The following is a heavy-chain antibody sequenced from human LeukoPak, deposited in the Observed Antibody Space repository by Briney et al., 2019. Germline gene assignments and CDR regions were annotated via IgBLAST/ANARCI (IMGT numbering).Heavy chain of an antibody. V-gene: IGHV4-39*01. J-gene: IGHJ5*01. CDR2: IYYSGNP. CDR3: ASQLGTTGYYTGFIDS. D-gene: IGHD3/OR15-3a*01. Sequence: MPSETLSLTCTVSGGSISNSSYYWAWIRQPPGKGLEWIGSIYYSGNPFYNPSLKSRVTILVDTSNNQFSLEVDSVTAADTAMYYCASQLGTTGYYTGFIDSWGQGALVTVSS. CDR1: GGSISNSSYY.